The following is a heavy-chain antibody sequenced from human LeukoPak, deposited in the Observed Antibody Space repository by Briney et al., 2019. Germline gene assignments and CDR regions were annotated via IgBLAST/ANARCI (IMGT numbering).Heavy chain of an antibody. CDR1: GYTFTSYY. CDR2: INPGGGST. J-gene: IGHJ2*01. V-gene: IGHV1-46*01. CDR3: ARDPSNWYFDL. D-gene: IGHD6-6*01. Sequence: GASVKVSCKASGYTFTSYYLHWVRQAPGQGLEWMAIINPGGGSTSHAQKFQGIFTMTRDMSTSTVYMELSSLRSEDTAVYYCARDPSNWYFDLWGRGTLVTVSS.